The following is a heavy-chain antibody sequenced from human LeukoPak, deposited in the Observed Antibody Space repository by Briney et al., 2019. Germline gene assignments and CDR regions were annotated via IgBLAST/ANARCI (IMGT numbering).Heavy chain of an antibody. Sequence: GTSVKVSCKASGFTFTSSAMQWVRQARGQRLEWIGWIVVGSGNTNYAQKFQERVTITRDMSTSTAYMELSSLRPEDTAVYYCAADPYYYDSSGFYYYYGMDVWGQGTTVTVSS. J-gene: IGHJ6*02. CDR2: IVVGSGNT. CDR3: AADPYYYDSSGFYYYYGMDV. D-gene: IGHD3-22*01. V-gene: IGHV1-58*02. CDR1: GFTFTSSA.